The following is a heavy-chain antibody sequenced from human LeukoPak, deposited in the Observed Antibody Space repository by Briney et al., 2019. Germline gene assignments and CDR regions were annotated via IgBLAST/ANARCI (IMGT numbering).Heavy chain of an antibody. CDR2: ISSSGSTI. CDR3: ARERNYYGMDV. Sequence: GGSLRLSCAASGVTFSDYYMSWIRQAPGKGLEWVSYISSSGSTIYYADSVKRRFTISRDNAKNSLYLQMNSLRAEDTAVYYCARERNYYGMDVWGQGTTVTVSS. J-gene: IGHJ6*02. CDR1: GVTFSDYY. V-gene: IGHV3-11*01.